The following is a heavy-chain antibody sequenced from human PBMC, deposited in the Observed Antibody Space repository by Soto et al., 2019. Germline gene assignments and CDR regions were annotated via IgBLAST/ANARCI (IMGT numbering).Heavy chain of an antibody. J-gene: IGHJ5*02. V-gene: IGHV1-69*01. D-gene: IGHD2-2*01. Sequence: QVQLVQSGAEVKKPGSSVKVSCKASGGTLSSYSISWVRQAPGQGLEWMGGIVHPSGTATYAQKFQGRVTITADASTSTAYMEPTSLSSADTAVYYCAGDKYQLLYNWFDPWGQGTLVTVSS. CDR2: IVHPSGTA. CDR1: GGTLSSYS. CDR3: AGDKYQLLYNWFDP.